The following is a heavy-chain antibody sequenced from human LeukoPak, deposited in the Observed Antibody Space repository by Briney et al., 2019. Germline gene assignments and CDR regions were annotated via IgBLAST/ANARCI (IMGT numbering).Heavy chain of an antibody. Sequence: ASVKVSCKASGYTFTSYDINWVRQATGQGLEWMGWMNPNSGNTGYAQKFQGRVTITRNTSISTAYMELSSLRSEDTAVYYCARGYRRSIAAAIYYYYYMDVWGKGTTVTVSS. J-gene: IGHJ6*03. D-gene: IGHD6-13*01. CDR2: MNPNSGNT. CDR3: ARGYRRSIAAAIYYYYYMDV. CDR1: GYTFTSYD. V-gene: IGHV1-8*03.